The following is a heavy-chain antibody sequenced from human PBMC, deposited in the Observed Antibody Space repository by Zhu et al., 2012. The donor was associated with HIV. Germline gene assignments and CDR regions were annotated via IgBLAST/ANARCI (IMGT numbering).Heavy chain of an antibody. CDR1: GGSISSSSYY. CDR3: ARHLPIVVVPSYAFDI. D-gene: IGHD2-2*01. CDR2: IYYSGST. J-gene: IGHJ3*02. Sequence: QVQLQESGPGLVKPSETLSLTCTVSGGSISSSSYYWGWIRQPPGKGLEWIGSIYYSGSTYYNPPLKSRVTISVDTSKNQFSLKLSSVTAADTAVYYCARHLPIVVVPSYAFDIWGQGTMVTVSS. V-gene: IGHV4-39*01.